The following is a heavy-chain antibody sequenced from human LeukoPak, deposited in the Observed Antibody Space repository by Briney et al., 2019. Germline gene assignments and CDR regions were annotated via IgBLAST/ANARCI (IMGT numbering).Heavy chain of an antibody. J-gene: IGHJ5*02. V-gene: IGHV3-53*01. Sequence: PGGSLRLSCAASGFTVSSNYMSWGRQAPGKGLEWLSVIYSGGTTYYADSVKGRFTISRDNSKNTLYLQMNSLRAEDTAVYYCARHDNWAGWFDHWGQGTLVTVSS. CDR3: ARHDNWAGWFDH. CDR2: IYSGGTT. D-gene: IGHD3-22*01. CDR1: GFTVSSNY.